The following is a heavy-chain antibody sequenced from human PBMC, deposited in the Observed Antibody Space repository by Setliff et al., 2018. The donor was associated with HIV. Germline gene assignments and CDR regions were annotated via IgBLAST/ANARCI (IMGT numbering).Heavy chain of an antibody. D-gene: IGHD3-10*01. CDR1: GFIFSDHW. CDR2: IKTDGRTT. J-gene: IGHJ4*02. V-gene: IGHV3-74*01. Sequence: GGSLRLSCSASGFIFSDHWMHWVRQVPGKGLVWVSRIKTDGRTTNYADFGRGRFTISRDNAKNMVHLQMNSLRAEDTAVYYCARDRGSYYINWGQGTLVTVSS. CDR3: ARDRGSYYIN.